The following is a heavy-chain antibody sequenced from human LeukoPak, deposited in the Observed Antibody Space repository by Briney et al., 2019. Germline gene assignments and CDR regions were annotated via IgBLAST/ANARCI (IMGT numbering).Heavy chain of an antibody. J-gene: IGHJ4*02. CDR3: ARDLPYSSNWFSHGF. Sequence: GGSLRLSCAASGFTFSSYNMNCVRQAPGKGGEGGSYISSSGNTIYYADSVKGRFTISRDNAMNSLDLQMNDLRAEDTAIYYCARDLPYSSNWFSHGFWGRGTLVTVSS. V-gene: IGHV3-48*04. D-gene: IGHD6-13*01. CDR1: GFTFSSYN. CDR2: ISSSGNTI.